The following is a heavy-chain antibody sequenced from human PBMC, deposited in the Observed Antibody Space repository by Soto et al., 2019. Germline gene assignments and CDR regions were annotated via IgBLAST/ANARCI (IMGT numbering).Heavy chain of an antibody. D-gene: IGHD2-2*01. V-gene: IGHV4-39*01. CDR1: GGSISSSSYY. CDR3: ARGPTEYCSSTSCPDIVVVVAQEYYFDY. Sequence: SETLSLTCTVSGGSISSSSYYWGWIRQPPGKGLEWIGSIYYSGSTYYNPSLKSRVTISVDTSKNQFSLKLSSVTAADTAVYYCARGPTEYCSSTSCPDIVVVVAQEYYFDYWGQGTLVTVSS. CDR2: IYYSGST. J-gene: IGHJ4*02.